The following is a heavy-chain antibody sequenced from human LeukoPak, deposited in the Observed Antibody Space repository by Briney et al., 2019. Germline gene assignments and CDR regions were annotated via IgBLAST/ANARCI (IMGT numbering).Heavy chain of an antibody. CDR3: AREGAGIMVRGVILDY. J-gene: IGHJ4*02. CDR2: ISSSGSTI. V-gene: IGHV3-48*03. CDR1: GFTFSNYE. D-gene: IGHD3-10*01. Sequence: GGSLRLSCAASGFTFSNYEMNWVRQAPGKGLEWLSYISSSGSTIHYADSVKGRFTVSRDNAKNSLYLQMNSLGAEDMALYYCAREGAGIMVRGVILDYWGQGALVTVSS.